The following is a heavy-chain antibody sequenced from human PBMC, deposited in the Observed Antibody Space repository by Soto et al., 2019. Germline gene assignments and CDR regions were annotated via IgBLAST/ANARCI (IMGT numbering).Heavy chain of an antibody. CDR1: GFTFSTYA. CDR2: LTGSGHTT. Sequence: EVRLLESGGGLVQPGGSLRLSCAASGFTFSTYAMSWVRQAPGRGLEWVSSLTGSGHTTYYADSVNGRFTISRDNSKNTLYLQMNSLRADDLALYYCAKGAIAAMGTFDYWGQGTLVTVSS. J-gene: IGHJ4*02. CDR3: AKGAIAAMGTFDY. D-gene: IGHD5-18*01. V-gene: IGHV3-23*01.